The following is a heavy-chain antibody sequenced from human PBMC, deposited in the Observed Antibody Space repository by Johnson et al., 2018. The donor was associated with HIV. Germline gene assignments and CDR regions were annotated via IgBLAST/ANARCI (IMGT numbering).Heavy chain of an antibody. CDR3: AKVPSSSWTSRPI. D-gene: IGHD6-13*01. CDR2: ISYDGSNK. V-gene: IGHV3-30*04. Sequence: QVQLVESGGGVVQPGRSLRLSCAASGFTFSSYAMHWVRQAPGKGLEWVAVISYDGSNKYYADSVKGRFTISRDNSKNTLYLQMNSLRAEDTAVYYCAKVPSSSWTSRPIWGQGTMVTVSS. CDR1: GFTFSSYA. J-gene: IGHJ3*02.